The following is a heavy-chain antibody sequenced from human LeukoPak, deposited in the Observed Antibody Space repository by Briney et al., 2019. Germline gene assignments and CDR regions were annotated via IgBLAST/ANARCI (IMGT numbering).Heavy chain of an antibody. Sequence: ASVKVSCKASGGTFSSYAISWVRQAPGQGLEWMGGIIPIFGTGNYAQKFQGRVTITTDESTSTAYMELSSLRSEDTAVYYCARERGRYCSGGSCLTGFDPWGQGTLVTVSS. V-gene: IGHV1-69*05. CDR3: ARERGRYCSGGSCLTGFDP. CDR2: IIPIFGTG. J-gene: IGHJ5*02. D-gene: IGHD2-15*01. CDR1: GGTFSSYA.